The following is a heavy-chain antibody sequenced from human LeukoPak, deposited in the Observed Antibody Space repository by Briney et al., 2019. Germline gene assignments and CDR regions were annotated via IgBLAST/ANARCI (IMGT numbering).Heavy chain of an antibody. CDR1: GGSIRSYY. CDR2: IYTSGST. D-gene: IGHD2-2*01. V-gene: IGHV4-4*07. J-gene: IGHJ5*02. CDR3: AGEGGEDIVVVPAAMNWFDP. Sequence: PSETLSLTCTVSGGSIRSYYWSWIRQPAGKGLEWIGRIYTSGSTNYNPSLKSRVTMSVDTSKNQFSLKLSSVTAADTAVYYCAGEGGEDIVVVPAAMNWFDPWGQGTLVTVSS.